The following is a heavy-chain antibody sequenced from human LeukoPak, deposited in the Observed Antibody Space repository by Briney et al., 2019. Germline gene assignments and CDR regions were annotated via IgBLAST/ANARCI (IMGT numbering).Heavy chain of an antibody. J-gene: IGHJ5*02. CDR3: ARDRGWFDP. CDR2: IYYSGST. CDR1: GGSISSSSYY. V-gene: IGHV4-39*02. Sequence: SETLSLTCTVSGGSISSSSYYWGWIRQPPGKGLEWIGSIYYSGSTYYNPSLKSRVTISVDTSKNQFSLKLSSVTAADTAVYYCARDRGWFDPWGQGTLVTVSS. D-gene: IGHD3-10*01.